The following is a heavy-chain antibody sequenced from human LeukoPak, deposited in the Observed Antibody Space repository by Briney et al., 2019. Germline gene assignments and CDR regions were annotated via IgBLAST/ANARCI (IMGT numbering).Heavy chain of an antibody. D-gene: IGHD3-16*01. Sequence: SETLRLTCVVSGGSISSYSRHWIRQPAGKGLEWIGRTHNSGSTTYNPSLKSRVTLSVDTSKSQFSLKLSSVTAADTAVYYCSLVRAEDEAYPRFDHWGRGTLVTVSS. V-gene: IGHV4-4*07. CDR1: GGSISSYS. J-gene: IGHJ2*01. CDR2: THNSGST. CDR3: SLVRAEDEAYPRFDH.